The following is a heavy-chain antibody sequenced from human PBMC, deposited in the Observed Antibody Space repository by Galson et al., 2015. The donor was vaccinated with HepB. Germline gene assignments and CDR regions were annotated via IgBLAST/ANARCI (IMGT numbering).Heavy chain of an antibody. V-gene: IGHV3-30*04. D-gene: IGHD3-22*01. J-gene: IGHJ4*02. Sequence: SLRLSCAASGFTFSSYAMHWVRQAPGKGLEWVAVISFDGSNRNYADSVKGRFTISRDNSKNTLYLQMNSLRAEDTAVYYCARDQTYYYDSSGYRFDYWGQGTLVTVSS. CDR1: GFTFSSYA. CDR2: ISFDGSNR. CDR3: ARDQTYYYDSSGYRFDY.